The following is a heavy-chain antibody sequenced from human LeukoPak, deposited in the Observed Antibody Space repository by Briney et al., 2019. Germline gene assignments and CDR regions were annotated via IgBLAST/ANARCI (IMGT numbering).Heavy chain of an antibody. D-gene: IGHD3-22*01. CDR1: GFTFSSYA. CDR3: AKGSYYDSSGSFYFDY. V-gene: IGHV3-23*01. J-gene: IGHJ4*02. Sequence: GGSQRLSCAASGFTFSSYAMSWVRQAPGKGLEWVSGISGSGDNTYYADSVKGRFTISRDNSKNTLYVQVNSLGIEDTAAYYCAKGSYYDSSGSFYFDYWGQGTLVTVSS. CDR2: ISGSGDNT.